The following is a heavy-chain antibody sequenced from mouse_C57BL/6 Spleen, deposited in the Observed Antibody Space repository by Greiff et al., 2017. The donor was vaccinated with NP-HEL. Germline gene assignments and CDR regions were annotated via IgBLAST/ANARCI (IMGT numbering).Heavy chain of an antibody. V-gene: IGHV1-61*01. D-gene: IGHD2-5*01. J-gene: IGHJ2*01. CDR3: ARSYSNYGRYFDY. CDR2: IYPSDSET. CDR1: GYTFTSYW. Sequence: QVQLQQPGAELVRPGSSVKLSCKASGYTFTSYWMHWVKQRPGQGLEWIGNIYPSDSETHYNQKFKDKATLTVDKSSSTAYMQLSSLTSEDSAVYYCARSYSNYGRYFDYWGQGTTLTVSS.